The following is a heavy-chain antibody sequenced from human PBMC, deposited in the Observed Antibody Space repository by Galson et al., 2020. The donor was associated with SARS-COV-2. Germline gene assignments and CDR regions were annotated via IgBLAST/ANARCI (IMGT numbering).Heavy chain of an antibody. J-gene: IGHJ4*02. CDR2: INSSGST. Sequence: SETLSLTCAVYGGSFSGYYWSWIRQPPGKGLEWIGEINSSGSTNYNPSLKTRVTISVDTSKNHFSLKLSSVTAADTAVYYCAREENFFLVVAGTRMCYFDSGGRGTLATVSS. CDR1: GGSFSGYY. CDR3: AREENFFLVVAGTRMCYFDS. V-gene: IGHV4-34*01. D-gene: IGHD2-15*01.